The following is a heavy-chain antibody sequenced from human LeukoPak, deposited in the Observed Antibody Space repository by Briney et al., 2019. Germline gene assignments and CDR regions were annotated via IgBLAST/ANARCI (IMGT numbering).Heavy chain of an antibody. CDR3: ARDDYRGVTNFDP. Sequence: SETLSLTCTVSGGSISPYFRSWVRQPPGKGLEWIGYISYTGSTNYNPSLKSRVTISVDTSKKQFSLQMTSVTAADTAVYYCARDDYRGVTNFDPWGQGTLVTVSS. V-gene: IGHV4-59*01. CDR1: GGSISPYF. D-gene: IGHD3-10*01. CDR2: ISYTGST. J-gene: IGHJ5*02.